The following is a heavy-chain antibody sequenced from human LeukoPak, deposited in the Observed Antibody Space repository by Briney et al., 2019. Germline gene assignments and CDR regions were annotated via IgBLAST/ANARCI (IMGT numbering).Heavy chain of an antibody. Sequence: VASVKVSCKASGYTFTSYAISWVRQAPGQGLEWMGWIRAHNGDTNHAQQLQGSVTMTTDTSTRTAYMELRSLRSEDTAVYYCARGEFICTINTCYASALDSWGQGTLVTVSS. CDR1: GYTFTSYA. J-gene: IGHJ4*02. CDR2: IRAHNGDT. D-gene: IGHD2-2*01. CDR3: ARGEFICTINTCYASALDS. V-gene: IGHV1-18*01.